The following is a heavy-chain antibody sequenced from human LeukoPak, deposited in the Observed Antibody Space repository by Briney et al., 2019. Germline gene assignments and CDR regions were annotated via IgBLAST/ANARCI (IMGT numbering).Heavy chain of an antibody. J-gene: IGHJ4*02. CDR3: ARDRGGSYYDLRH. CDR2: TNPSGGST. CDR1: GYTFTSYY. V-gene: IGHV1-46*01. Sequence: ASVKVSCKASGYTFTSYYMHWVRQAPGQGLEWMGITNPSGGSTSYAQKFQGRVTMTRDMSTSTVYMELSSLRSEDTAVYYCARDRGGSYYDLRHWGQGTLVTVSS. D-gene: IGHD1-26*01.